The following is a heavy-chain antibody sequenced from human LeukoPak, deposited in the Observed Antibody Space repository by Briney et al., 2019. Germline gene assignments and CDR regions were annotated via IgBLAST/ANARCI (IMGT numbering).Heavy chain of an antibody. J-gene: IGHJ4*02. CDR3: ARVLLIVVGRFDH. Sequence: GGSLRLSCAASGFTFSSYAMSWVRQAPGKGLEWVSAISGSGGSTYYADSVKGRFTISRDNSKNTLYLQMNSLRVEDTAVYYCARVLLIVVGRFDHWGQGTLVTVSS. CDR1: GFTFSSYA. CDR2: ISGSGGST. D-gene: IGHD2-2*01. V-gene: IGHV3-23*01.